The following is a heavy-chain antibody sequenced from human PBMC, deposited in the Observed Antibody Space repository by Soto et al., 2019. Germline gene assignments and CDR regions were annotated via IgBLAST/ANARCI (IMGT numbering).Heavy chain of an antibody. Sequence: QVQLVQSGAEVKKPGASVKVSCETSGYTFTTYYMHWVRRAPGQGLEWMGMINPSGGSTSYALKFQGRVTMTRDTSTRTIYMELSSLRRDDTAIYYCARRAYNYANMDVWGQGTTVTVSS. CDR3: ARRAYNYANMDV. CDR1: GYTFTTYY. D-gene: IGHD5-18*01. V-gene: IGHV1-46*01. CDR2: INPSGGST. J-gene: IGHJ6*02.